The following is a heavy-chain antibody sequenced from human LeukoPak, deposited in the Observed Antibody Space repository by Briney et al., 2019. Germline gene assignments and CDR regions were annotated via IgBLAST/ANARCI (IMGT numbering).Heavy chain of an antibody. J-gene: IGHJ6*03. V-gene: IGHV3-48*01. CDR1: GFTFSSYS. Sequence: PGGSLRLSCAASGFTFSSYSMNWARQAPGKGLEWVSYISSSSSTIYYADSVKGRFTISRDNAKNSLYLQMNSLRAEDTAVYYCARESGSYYYYYYMDVWGKGTTVTVSS. D-gene: IGHD1-26*01. CDR3: ARESGSYYYYYYMDV. CDR2: ISSSSSTI.